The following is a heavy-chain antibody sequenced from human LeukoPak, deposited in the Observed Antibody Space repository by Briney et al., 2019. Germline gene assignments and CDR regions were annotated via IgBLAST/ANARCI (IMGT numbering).Heavy chain of an antibody. V-gene: IGHV3-23*01. CDR3: AKVQGYGDYSFDY. CDR1: GFTFSSYW. CDR2: ISGSGGST. J-gene: IGHJ4*02. D-gene: IGHD4-17*01. Sequence: QPGGSLRLSCAASGFTFSSYWMIWVRQAPGRGLEWVSAISGSGGSTYYADSVKGRFTISRDNSKNTLYLQMNSLRAEDTAVYYCAKVQGYGDYSFDYWGQGTLVTVSS.